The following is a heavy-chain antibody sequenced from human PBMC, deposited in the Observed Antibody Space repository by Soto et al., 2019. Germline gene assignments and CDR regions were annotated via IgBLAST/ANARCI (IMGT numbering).Heavy chain of an antibody. CDR3: AKDYFKSVVTAPDAFDI. D-gene: IGHD2-21*02. CDR1: GFTFSSYA. J-gene: IGHJ3*02. V-gene: IGHV3-23*01. CDR2: ISGSGGST. Sequence: EVQLLESGGGLVQPGGSLRLSCAASGFTFSSYAMSWVRQAPGKGLEWVSAISGSGGSTYYADSVKGRFTISRDNSKNTLYLQMNSLRAEDTAVYYCAKDYFKSVVTAPDAFDIWGQGTMVTVSS.